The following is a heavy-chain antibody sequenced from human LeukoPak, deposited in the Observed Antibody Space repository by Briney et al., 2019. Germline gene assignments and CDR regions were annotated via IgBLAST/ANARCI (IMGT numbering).Heavy chain of an antibody. Sequence: GGSLRLSCAASGFTFSTYAMSWVRQAPGKGLEWVSVFYIGGSTYYADSVKGRFTISRDNSKNSVYLQMNSLRVEDTAVYYCARGDGYNFFDHWGQGTLVTVSS. D-gene: IGHD5-24*01. CDR1: GFTFSTYA. V-gene: IGHV3-66*01. CDR2: FYIGGST. CDR3: ARGDGYNFFDH. J-gene: IGHJ4*02.